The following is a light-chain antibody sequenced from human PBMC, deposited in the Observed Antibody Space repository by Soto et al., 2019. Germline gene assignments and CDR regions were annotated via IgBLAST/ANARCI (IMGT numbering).Light chain of an antibody. Sequence: QSVLTQPPSASGTPGQRVTISCSGSRSNIGTNTVTWYQQLPGTAPKLLIYSDNQRPPGVPDRFSGSRSGTSASLPICTLRSDDDGAYYCAAWDVRFVVFGGGTQLTVL. CDR3: AAWDVRFVV. J-gene: IGLJ2*01. CDR1: RSNIGTNT. CDR2: SDN. V-gene: IGLV1-44*01.